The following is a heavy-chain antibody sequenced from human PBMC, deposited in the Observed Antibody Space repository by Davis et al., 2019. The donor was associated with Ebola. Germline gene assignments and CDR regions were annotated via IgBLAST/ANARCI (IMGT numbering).Heavy chain of an antibody. CDR1: GFTFSSYA. J-gene: IGHJ6*02. CDR3: ARDGISSSWEYYYYGMDV. D-gene: IGHD6-13*01. Sequence: GGSLRLSCAASGFTFSSYAMHWVRQAPGKGLEWVAVISYDGSNKYYADSVKGRFTISRDNSKNTLYLQMNSLRAEDTAVYYCARDGISSSWEYYYYGMDVWGQGTTVTVSS. CDR2: ISYDGSNK. V-gene: IGHV3-30-3*01.